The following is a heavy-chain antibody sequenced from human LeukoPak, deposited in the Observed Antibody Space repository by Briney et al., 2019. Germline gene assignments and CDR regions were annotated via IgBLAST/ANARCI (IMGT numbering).Heavy chain of an antibody. V-gene: IGHV3-23*01. D-gene: IGHD6-19*01. Sequence: GGSLRLSCAASGFTFSSYSMNWVRQAPGKGLEWVSAISGSGGSAYYADSVKGRFTISRDNSKNTLYLQMNSLRAEDTAVYYCAKDQDSSGWTFFDYWGQGTLVTVSS. J-gene: IGHJ4*02. CDR2: ISGSGGSA. CDR1: GFTFSSYS. CDR3: AKDQDSSGWTFFDY.